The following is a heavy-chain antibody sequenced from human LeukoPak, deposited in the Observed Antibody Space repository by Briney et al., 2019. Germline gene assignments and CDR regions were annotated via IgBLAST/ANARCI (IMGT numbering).Heavy chain of an antibody. CDR1: GFSLSTRGMR. CDR3: AREPPAAAGAGGYFDY. J-gene: IGHJ4*02. CDR2: IDWDDDK. D-gene: IGHD6-13*01. V-gene: IGHV2-70*04. Sequence: SGPALVKPTQTLTLTCTFSGFSLSTRGMRVSWIRQPPGKALEWLARIDWDDDKFYSTSLKTRLTISKDTSKNQVVLTMTNMDPVDTATYYCAREPPAAAGAGGYFDYWGQGTLVTVSS.